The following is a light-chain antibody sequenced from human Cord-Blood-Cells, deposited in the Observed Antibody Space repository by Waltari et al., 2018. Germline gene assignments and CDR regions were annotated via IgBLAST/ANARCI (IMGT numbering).Light chain of an antibody. CDR3: SSYTSSSTLDWV. J-gene: IGLJ3*02. CDR2: DVS. CDR1: SSDVGGYNY. Sequence: QSALTQPASVSGSPGQSITISCTGTSSDVGGYNYVSWYQQHPGKAPKLMIYDVSNRPSGVSNRCSGSKSDNTASLTISGLQAEDEADYYCSSYTSSSTLDWVFGGGTKLTVL. V-gene: IGLV2-14*03.